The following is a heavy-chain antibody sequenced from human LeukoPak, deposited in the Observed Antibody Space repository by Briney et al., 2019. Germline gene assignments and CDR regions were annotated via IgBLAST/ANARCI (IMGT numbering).Heavy chain of an antibody. J-gene: IGHJ4*02. V-gene: IGHV3-30*02. CDR3: AKDTSGSYYDYGY. CDR1: GFTFSSYG. CDR2: IRYDGSNK. D-gene: IGHD1-26*01. Sequence: GGSLRLSCAASGFTFSSYGMHWVRQAPGKGLQWVALIRYDGSNKYYADSVKGRFTISRDNSKNTLYLQMNSLRAEDTAVYYCAKDTSGSYYDYGYWGQGTLVTVSS.